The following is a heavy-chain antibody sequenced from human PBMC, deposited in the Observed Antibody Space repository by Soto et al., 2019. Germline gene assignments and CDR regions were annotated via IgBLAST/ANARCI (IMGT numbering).Heavy chain of an antibody. J-gene: IGHJ4*02. CDR1: GVSISSTNW. V-gene: IGHV4-4*02. CDR3: ARHGCSGGGCYLGGY. D-gene: IGHD2-15*01. CDR2: IHHSGST. Sequence: SETLSLTCAVSGVSISSTNWWTWVRQPPGKGLEWIGEIHHSGSTNYNPSLKSRVTISIDKSKNQFSLKLSSVTAADTAVYYCARHGCSGGGCYLGGYWGQGTLVTVSS.